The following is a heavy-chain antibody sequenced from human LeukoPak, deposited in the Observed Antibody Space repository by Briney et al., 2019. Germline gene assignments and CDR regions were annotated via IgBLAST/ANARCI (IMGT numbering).Heavy chain of an antibody. V-gene: IGHV4-31*03. CDR3: ARDVATTHYFDC. CDR1: RGSISNGGCY. CDR2: IFYSGST. D-gene: IGHD1-26*01. J-gene: IGHJ4*02. Sequence: SETLSLTCTVSRGSISNGGCYWSWIRQHPGKGLEWIGYIFYSGSTYYNPSLKSRLTVSIDTSKNQFSLKLSSVTAADTAVYYCARDVATTHYFDCWGQGTLVTVSS.